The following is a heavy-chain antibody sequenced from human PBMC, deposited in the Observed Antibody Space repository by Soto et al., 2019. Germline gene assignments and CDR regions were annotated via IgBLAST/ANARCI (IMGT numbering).Heavy chain of an antibody. D-gene: IGHD3-16*01. CDR1: GFSVSSDY. CDR3: TRAGRQPGNVYISNYNAEGV. Sequence: PGGSLRLSCAASGFSVSSDYMSWVRQAPGKGIAWVSLIYSGGDTYYADSVKGRFTISRDISSNTIYLHMTSLRADDTAIYYCTRAGRQPGNVYISNYNAEGVWGGGTTVTVAS. J-gene: IGHJ6*04. V-gene: IGHV3-53*01. CDR2: IYSGGDT.